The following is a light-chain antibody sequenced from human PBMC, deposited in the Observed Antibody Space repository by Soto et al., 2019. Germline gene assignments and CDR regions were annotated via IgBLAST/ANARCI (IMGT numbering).Light chain of an antibody. V-gene: IGLV2-14*01. Sequence: QSLLTQPASVSGSPGQSITISCTGTSSDFGSYKYVSWYQQHPGKAPKLMIHDVSNRPSGVSNRFSGSKSGNTASLTISGLQAEDEADYYCSSYTSSSTYVFGTGTKVTVL. CDR2: DVS. J-gene: IGLJ1*01. CDR1: SSDFGSYKY. CDR3: SSYTSSSTYV.